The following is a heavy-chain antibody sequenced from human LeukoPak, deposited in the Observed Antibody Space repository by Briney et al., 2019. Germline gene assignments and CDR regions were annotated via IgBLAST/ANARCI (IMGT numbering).Heavy chain of an antibody. J-gene: IGHJ3*02. CDR2: IWYDGSNK. V-gene: IGHV3-33*01. Sequence: GRSLRLSCAASGFNFSSYGMHWVRQAPGKGLEWVAVIWYDGSNKHYADSVKGRFTISRDNSKNTLYLQMNSLRAEDTALYYCARVYYDSSGSGSAGAFDIWGQGTMVTVSS. CDR1: GFNFSSYG. D-gene: IGHD3-22*01. CDR3: ARVYYDSSGSGSAGAFDI.